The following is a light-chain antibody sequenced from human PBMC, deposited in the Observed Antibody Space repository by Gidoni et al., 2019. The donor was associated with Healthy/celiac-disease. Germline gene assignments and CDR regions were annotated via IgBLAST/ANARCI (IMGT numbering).Light chain of an antibody. CDR2: GAS. J-gene: IGKJ5*01. Sequence: EIVLTQSPGTLSLSPGERATLSCRASQRVSSSYLAWYQQKPGQAPRLLIYGASSRATGIPDRFSGSGSGTDFTLTISRLEPEDFAVYYCQQYGSSPPITFXQXTRLEIK. V-gene: IGKV3-20*01. CDR3: QQYGSSPPIT. CDR1: QRVSSSY.